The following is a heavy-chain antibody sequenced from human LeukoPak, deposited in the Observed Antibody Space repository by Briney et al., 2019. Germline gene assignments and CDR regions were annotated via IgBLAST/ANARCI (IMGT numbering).Heavy chain of an antibody. J-gene: IGHJ4*02. CDR2: ISKSGSTI. CDR3: ARDVAAAGFFDY. CDR1: GFTFSGYS. Sequence: PGGSLRLSCAASGFTFSGYSMNWVRQAPGKGLEWVSYISKSGSTIYYADSVKGRFTISRDNAKNSLYLQMNSLRAEDTAVYYCARDVAAAGFFDYWGQGTLVTVSS. V-gene: IGHV3-48*01. D-gene: IGHD6-13*01.